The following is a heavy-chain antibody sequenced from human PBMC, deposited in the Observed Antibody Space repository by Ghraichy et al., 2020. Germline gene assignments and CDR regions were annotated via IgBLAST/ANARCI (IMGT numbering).Heavy chain of an antibody. CDR3: ARSTILGVVGYGMDV. V-gene: IGHV3-33*01. Sequence: GESLNISCAASGFTFSSYGMHWVRQAPGKGLEWVAVIWNDGSNKYYADSVKGRFTISRDNSKNTLYLQMNSLRAEDTAVYYCARSTILGVVGYGMDVWGQGTTVTVSS. CDR2: IWNDGSNK. D-gene: IGHD3-3*01. CDR1: GFTFSSYG. J-gene: IGHJ6*02.